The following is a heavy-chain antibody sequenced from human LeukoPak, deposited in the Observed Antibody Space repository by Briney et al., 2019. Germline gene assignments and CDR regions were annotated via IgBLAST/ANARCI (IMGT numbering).Heavy chain of an antibody. CDR2: INWNGGST. CDR3: WVPATAGEADY. CDR1: GFTFSSYD. D-gene: IGHD2-2*01. V-gene: IGHV3-20*04. J-gene: IGHJ4*02. Sequence: PGGSLRLSCAASGFTFSSYDMSWVRQAPGKGLEWVSGINWNGGSTGYADSVKGRFTISRDNAKNTLYLQMNSLRAEDTAVYYCWVPATAGEADYWGQGTLVTVSS.